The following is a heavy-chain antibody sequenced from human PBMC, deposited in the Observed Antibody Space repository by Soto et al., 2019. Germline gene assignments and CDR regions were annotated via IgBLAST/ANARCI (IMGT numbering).Heavy chain of an antibody. J-gene: IGHJ6*02. D-gene: IGHD6-13*01. CDR3: ARALGVAAAGPSRVYYYYGMDV. CDR2: IIPIFGTA. CDR1: GGTFSSYA. V-gene: IGHV1-69*13. Sequence: SVKVSCKASGGTFSSYAISWVRQAPGQGLEWMGGIIPIFGTANYAQKFQGRVTITADESTSTAYMELSSLRSEDTAVYYCARALGVAAAGPSRVYYYYGMDVWGQGTTVTVSS.